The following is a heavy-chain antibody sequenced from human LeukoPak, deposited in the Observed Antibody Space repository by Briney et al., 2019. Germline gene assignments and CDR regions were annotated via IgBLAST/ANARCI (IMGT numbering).Heavy chain of an antibody. J-gene: IGHJ4*02. Sequence: GGSLRLSCAASGFTFSTYWMNWVRQSPGKGLEWVANIKQDGSEKYYVDSVKGRFTISRDNAKNTLYLQMNSLRAEDTAVYYCARVDWNYSTGWLLDYWGQGTLVTVSS. CDR2: IKQDGSEK. D-gene: IGHD6-19*01. CDR1: GFTFSTYW. CDR3: ARVDWNYSTGWLLDY. V-gene: IGHV3-7*01.